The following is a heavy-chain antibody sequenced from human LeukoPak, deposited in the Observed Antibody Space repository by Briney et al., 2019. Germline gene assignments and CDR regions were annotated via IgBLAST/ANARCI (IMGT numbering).Heavy chain of an antibody. V-gene: IGHV4-59*01. D-gene: IGHD1-26*01. J-gene: IGHJ4*02. Sequence: PSETLSLTXTVSGFSITTYYWSWIRQSPGNGLEWIGQIHSSGSSTYNPSLKSRVTISLDTSKNQFSLHLSSVTAADTAVYYCARDIREVGESHYFDYWGQGTLVTVTS. CDR3: ARDIREVGESHYFDY. CDR1: GFSITTYY. CDR2: IHSSGSS.